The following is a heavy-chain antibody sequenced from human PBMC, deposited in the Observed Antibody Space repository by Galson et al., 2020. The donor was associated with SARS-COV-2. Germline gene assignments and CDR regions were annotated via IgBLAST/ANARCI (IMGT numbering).Heavy chain of an antibody. CDR2: ISGSGGST. D-gene: IGHD6-19*01. CDR1: GFTFSSYA. J-gene: IGHJ4*02. CDR3: AKLDSSGWYGPLYYFDY. Sequence: GESLKISCAASGFTFSSYAMSWVRQAPGKGLEWVSAISGSGGSTYYADSVKGRFTISRDNSKNTLYLQMNSLRAEDTAVYYCAKLDSSGWYGPLYYFDYWGQGTLVTVSS. V-gene: IGHV3-23*01.